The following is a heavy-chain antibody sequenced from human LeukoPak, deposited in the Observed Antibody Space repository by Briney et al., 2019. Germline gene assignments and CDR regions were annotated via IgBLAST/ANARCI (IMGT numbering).Heavy chain of an antibody. CDR2: ISWNSGSI. V-gene: IGHV3-9*01. Sequence: SLRLSCAASGFTFDDYAMHWVRQAPGKGLEWVSGISWNSGSIGYADSVKGRFTISRDNAKNSLYLQMNSLRAEDTALFYCAKDIAPLTGSGLDYWGQGTLVTVSS. CDR1: GFTFDDYA. CDR3: AKDIAPLTGSGLDY. D-gene: IGHD6-19*01. J-gene: IGHJ4*02.